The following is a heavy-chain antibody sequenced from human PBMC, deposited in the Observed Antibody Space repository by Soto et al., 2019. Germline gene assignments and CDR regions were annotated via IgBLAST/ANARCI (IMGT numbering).Heavy chain of an antibody. Sequence: QVQLVQSGAEVKKPGSSVKVSCKASGGIFSNYIITWVRQAPGHGLEWMGRIIPLPDIANYAHKFQGRVTITADKSTSTAYMELTSLGSDDTAVYYCATYADAGDYVDVWGTGTTVTVSS. J-gene: IGHJ6*03. CDR2: IIPLPDIA. CDR3: ATYADAGDYVDV. V-gene: IGHV1-69*02. D-gene: IGHD2-2*01. CDR1: GGIFSNYI.